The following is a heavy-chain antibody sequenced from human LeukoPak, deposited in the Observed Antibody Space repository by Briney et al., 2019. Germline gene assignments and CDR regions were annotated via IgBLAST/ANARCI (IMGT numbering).Heavy chain of an antibody. CDR3: VADIRLRPS. J-gene: IGHJ5*02. CDR1: GYSFIGYY. D-gene: IGHD4-17*01. Sequence: GASVKVSCKASGYSFIGYYMHWVRQAPGQGLEWVGMLNSRNGATKYAQKFQGRVAMTRDTSISAAYMEVTTLKSDDTAVYYCVADIRLRPSWGQGTLVIVSS. CDR2: LNSRNGAT. V-gene: IGHV1-2*02.